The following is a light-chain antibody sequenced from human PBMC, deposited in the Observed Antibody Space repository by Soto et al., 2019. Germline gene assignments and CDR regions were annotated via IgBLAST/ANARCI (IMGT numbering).Light chain of an antibody. J-gene: IGLJ1*01. CDR2: YDT. Sequence: SYELTQPPSVSVAPGQTARITCGGNDIGTNNVHWYQQKPGQAPLLVIYYDTDRPSGIPERFSGSNSRNTATLTISRVEAGDEADYYGQVWDSTSDHYVFGIGTKLTVL. CDR1: DIGTNN. V-gene: IGLV3-21*04. CDR3: QVWDSTSDHYV.